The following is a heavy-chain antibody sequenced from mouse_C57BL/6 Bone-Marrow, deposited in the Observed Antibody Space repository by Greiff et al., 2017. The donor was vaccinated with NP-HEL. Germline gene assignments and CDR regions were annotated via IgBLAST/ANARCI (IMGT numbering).Heavy chain of an antibody. CDR1: GYTFTSYW. J-gene: IGHJ3*01. CDR3: AINPPNQRRLRGLAY. CDR2: IHPSDSDT. Sequence: QVQLQQPGAELVKPGASVKVSCKASGYTFTSYWMHWVKQRPGQGLEWIGRIHPSDSDTNYNQKFKGKATLTVDKSSSTAYMQLSSLTSEDSAVYYCAINPPNQRRLRGLAYWGQGTLVTVSA. D-gene: IGHD3-2*02. V-gene: IGHV1-74*01.